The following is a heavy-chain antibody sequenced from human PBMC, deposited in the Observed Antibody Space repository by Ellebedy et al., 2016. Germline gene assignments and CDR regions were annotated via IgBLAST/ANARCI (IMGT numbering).Heavy chain of an antibody. CDR3: VKVDGDNVFRYPIDY. CDR1: GFTFSSYA. D-gene: IGHD5-24*01. CDR2: ISSNGGST. V-gene: IGHV3-64D*06. Sequence: GESLKISCSASGFTFSSYAMHSLRLAEGQGLEYVSAISSNGGSTYYADSVKGRFTISRDNSKNTLYLQMSSLRAEDTAVYYCVKVDGDNVFRYPIDYWGQGTLVTVSS. J-gene: IGHJ4*02.